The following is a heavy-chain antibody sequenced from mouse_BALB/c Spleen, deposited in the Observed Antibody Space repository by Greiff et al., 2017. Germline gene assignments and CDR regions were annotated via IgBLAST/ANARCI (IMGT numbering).Heavy chain of an antibody. D-gene: IGHD2-10*02. CDR1: GFTFSDYY. CDR2: ISDGGSYT. J-gene: IGHJ2*01. CDR3: AREGYGNYFDY. Sequence: EVQGVESGGGLVKPGGSLKLSCAASGFTFSDYYMYWVRQTPEKRLEWVATISDGGSYTYYPDSVKGLFTISRDNAKNNLYLQMSSLKSEDTAMYYCAREGYGNYFDYWGQGTTLTVSS. V-gene: IGHV5-4*02.